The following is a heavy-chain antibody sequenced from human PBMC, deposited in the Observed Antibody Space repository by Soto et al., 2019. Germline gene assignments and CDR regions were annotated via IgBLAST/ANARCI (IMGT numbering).Heavy chain of an antibody. CDR2: LDPNTGRT. Sequence: QVHLVQSGTEMKNPGASVKVSCKTSGYTFSAYYLHWVRHVPGQGLEWMGWLDPNTGRTNYAQKFQGRVTVTRDTSISTAYMELNSLRSDDTAVYYCARSSGSYSDFDFWGQGTLVTVSS. D-gene: IGHD1-26*01. CDR1: GYTFSAYY. V-gene: IGHV1-2*02. CDR3: ARSSGSYSDFDF. J-gene: IGHJ4*02.